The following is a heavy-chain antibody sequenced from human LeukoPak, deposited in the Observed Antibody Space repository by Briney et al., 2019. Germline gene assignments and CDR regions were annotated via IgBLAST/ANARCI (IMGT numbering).Heavy chain of an antibody. Sequence: PGGSLRLSCAASGFTFSSYAMSWVRQAPGKGLEWVSAISGSGGSTHYADSVKGRFTISRDNSKNTLYLQMNSLRAEDTAVYYCAKFAQYCSSTSCYKDYYYGMDVWGQGTTVTVSS. CDR1: GFTFSSYA. CDR2: ISGSGGST. CDR3: AKFAQYCSSTSCYKDYYYGMDV. D-gene: IGHD2-2*02. J-gene: IGHJ6*02. V-gene: IGHV3-23*01.